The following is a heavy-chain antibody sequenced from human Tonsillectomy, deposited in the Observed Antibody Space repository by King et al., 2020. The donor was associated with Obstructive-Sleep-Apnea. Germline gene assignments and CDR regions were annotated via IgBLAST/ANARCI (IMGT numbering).Heavy chain of an antibody. CDR3: ATVGPSDIVVVVSATGHAFDM. CDR1: GYALTTLT. J-gene: IGHJ3*02. CDR2: FDPEDSEP. D-gene: IGHD2-15*01. Sequence: VQLVESGAEVKKPGASVKVSCKVSGYALTTLTMHWVRQAPGKGLDWMGGFDPEDSEPIYAQKFQGRVTLTADTSTQTAHMELSSLRSEDTARYYCATVGPSDIVVVVSATGHAFDMWGQGTMVTVSP. V-gene: IGHV1-24*01.